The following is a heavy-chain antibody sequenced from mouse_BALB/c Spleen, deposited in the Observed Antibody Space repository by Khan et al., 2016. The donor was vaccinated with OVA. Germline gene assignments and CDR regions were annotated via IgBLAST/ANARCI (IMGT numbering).Heavy chain of an antibody. D-gene: IGHD2-14*01. Sequence: QVRLQQSGAELARPGASVKMSCKASGYTFTSYTIHWIKERPGQGLEWIGYINPSNGYTNYNQKFKDKATLTTDKSFTTAYLQLSSLTSDDSAVYNCVRDGAYHRNDGWFAYWGQGTLVTVSA. CDR3: VRDGAYHRNDGWFAY. V-gene: IGHV1-4*01. CDR2: INPSNGYT. J-gene: IGHJ3*01. CDR1: GYTFTSYT.